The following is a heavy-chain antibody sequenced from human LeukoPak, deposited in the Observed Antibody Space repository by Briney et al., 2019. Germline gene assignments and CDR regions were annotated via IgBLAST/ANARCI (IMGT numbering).Heavy chain of an antibody. D-gene: IGHD3-9*01. CDR3: ARSADGARYPAGDYMDV. CDR1: GFTFDDYA. V-gene: IGHV3-11*04. Sequence: PGGSLRLSCAASGFTFDDYAMHWVRQAPGKGLEWVSYISSSGSTIYYADSVKGRFTISRDNAKNSLYLQMNSLRAEDTAVYYRARSADGARYPAGDYMDVWGKGTTVTVSS. CDR2: ISSSGSTI. J-gene: IGHJ6*03.